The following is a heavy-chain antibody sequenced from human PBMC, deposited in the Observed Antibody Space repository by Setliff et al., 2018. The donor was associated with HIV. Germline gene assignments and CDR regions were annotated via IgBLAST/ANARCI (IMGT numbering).Heavy chain of an antibody. D-gene: IGHD6-19*01. CDR3: ARRSGWSLDY. CDR2: IYHSGST. V-gene: IGHV4-30-2*01. Sequence: SSETLSLTCAVSGGSISSGGYSWSWIRQPPGKGLEWIGYIYHSGSTYYNPSLKSRVTISVDTSKNQFSLKLSSVTAADTAVYYCARRSGWSLDYWGQGTLVTVSS. J-gene: IGHJ4*02. CDR1: GGSISSGGYS.